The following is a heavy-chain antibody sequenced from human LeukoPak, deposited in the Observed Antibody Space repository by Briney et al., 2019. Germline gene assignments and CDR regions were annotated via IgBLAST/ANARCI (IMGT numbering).Heavy chain of an antibody. CDR1: GYYFTTYW. D-gene: IGHD2-15*01. CDR2: IYPGDSDT. Sequence: PGESLKISCRASGYYFTTYWIGWVRQMPGKGLEWMGIIYPGDSDTRYSPSFQGQVTISADKSISTAYLQWSSLKASDTAIYYCASEYCSGGNCYFDYWGQGTLVTVSS. V-gene: IGHV5-51*01. J-gene: IGHJ4*02. CDR3: ASEYCSGGNCYFDY.